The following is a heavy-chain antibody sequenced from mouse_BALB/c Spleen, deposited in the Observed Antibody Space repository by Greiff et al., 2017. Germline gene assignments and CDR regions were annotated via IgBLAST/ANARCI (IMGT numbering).Heavy chain of an antibody. D-gene: IGHD2-1*01. Sequence: EVKLVESGGGLVQPGGSRKLSCAASGFTFSRFGMHWVRQAPEKGLEWVAYISSGSSTIYYADTVKGRFTISRDNPKNTLFLQMTSLRSEDTAMYYCALYYGNYDAMDYWGQGTSVTVSS. CDR1: GFTFSRFG. CDR3: ALYYGNYDAMDY. V-gene: IGHV5-17*02. CDR2: ISSGSSTI. J-gene: IGHJ4*01.